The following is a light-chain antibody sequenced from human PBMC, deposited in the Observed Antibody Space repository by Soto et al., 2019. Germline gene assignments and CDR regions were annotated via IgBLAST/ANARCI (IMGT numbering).Light chain of an antibody. J-gene: IGKJ5*01. CDR2: GAS. V-gene: IGKV3-15*01. CDR1: QSVGIN. CDR3: KTYDSWPL. Sequence: EVVIPQSRANGSGSLGEDRPLAFRASQSVGINLAWYQQKPGQAPRVVVYGASTRATGIPARFSVRGSETEFTLTISGLQSEDFAVYYCKTYDSWPLVGQGTRLAIK.